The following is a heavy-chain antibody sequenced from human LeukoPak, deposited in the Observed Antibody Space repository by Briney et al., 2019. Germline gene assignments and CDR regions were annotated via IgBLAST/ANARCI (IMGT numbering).Heavy chain of an antibody. J-gene: IGHJ3*02. Sequence: GGSLRLSCAASGFTFSSYAMSWVRQAPGKGLEWVSAISGSGGSTYYADSVKGRFTISRDNSMNTLYLQMNSLRAEDTAVYYCAKGVVVVAATRVSGDDAFDIWGQGTMVTVSS. CDR3: AKGVVVVAATRVSGDDAFDI. CDR1: GFTFSSYA. D-gene: IGHD2-15*01. CDR2: ISGSGGST. V-gene: IGHV3-23*01.